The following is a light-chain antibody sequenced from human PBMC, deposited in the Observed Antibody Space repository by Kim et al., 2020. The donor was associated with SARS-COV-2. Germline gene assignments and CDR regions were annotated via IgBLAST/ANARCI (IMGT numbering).Light chain of an antibody. CDR2: WAS. CDR3: QQYYSTRLT. Sequence: DIVMTQSPDSLAVSLGERATINCKSSQNLLYSSNNKNYLAWYQQKPGQPPKLLIYWASTRESGVPDRFSGSGSGTDFTLTISSLQAEDVAVYYCQQYYSTRLTFGGGTKVDIK. CDR1: QNLLYSSNNKNY. V-gene: IGKV4-1*01. J-gene: IGKJ4*01.